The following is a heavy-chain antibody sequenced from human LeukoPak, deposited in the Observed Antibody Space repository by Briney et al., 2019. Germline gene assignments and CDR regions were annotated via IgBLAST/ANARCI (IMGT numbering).Heavy chain of an antibody. D-gene: IGHD2-2*01. CDR1: GFTFSSYA. Sequence: GGSLRLSCAASGFTFSSYAMHWVRQAPGKGLEWVAVISHDGSSKYFADSVKGRFTISRDNPKNMVDLQMHSLRAEDTAVYYCAKSIRFCSSSSCFAGYYNYGLHVWGQGTTVIVSS. CDR2: ISHDGSSK. J-gene: IGHJ6*02. CDR3: AKSIRFCSSSSCFAGYYNYGLHV. V-gene: IGHV3-30*04.